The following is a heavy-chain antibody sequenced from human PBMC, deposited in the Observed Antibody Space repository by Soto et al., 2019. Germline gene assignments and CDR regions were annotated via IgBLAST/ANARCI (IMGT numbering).Heavy chain of an antibody. CDR3: ARVRCSSTSCYRWGYYYYGMDA. V-gene: IGHV3-74*01. CDR1: GFTFSSYW. CDR2: INSDGSST. J-gene: IGHJ6*02. Sequence: GGSLRLSCAASGFTFSSYWMHWVRQAPGKGLVWVSRINSDGSSTSYADSVKGRFTISRDNAKNTLYLQMNSLRAEDTAVYYCARVRCSSTSCYRWGYYYYGMDAWGQGTTVTVSS. D-gene: IGHD2-2*02.